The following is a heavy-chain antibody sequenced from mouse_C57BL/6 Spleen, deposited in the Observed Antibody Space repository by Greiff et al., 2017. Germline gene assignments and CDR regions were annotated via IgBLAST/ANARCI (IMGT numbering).Heavy chain of an antibody. Sequence: QVQLKESGPGLVAPSQSLSITCTASGFSLTSYGVHWVRQPPGKGLEWLVVIWSDGSTTYNSALKSRLSISKDNSKSQVVLQMNSLQTDYTAMYYCARHYHYSNYLDYWGQGTSLTVSS. CDR2: IWSDGST. CDR1: GFSLTSYG. CDR3: ARHYHYSNYLDY. V-gene: IGHV2-6*02. J-gene: IGHJ2*02. D-gene: IGHD2-5*01.